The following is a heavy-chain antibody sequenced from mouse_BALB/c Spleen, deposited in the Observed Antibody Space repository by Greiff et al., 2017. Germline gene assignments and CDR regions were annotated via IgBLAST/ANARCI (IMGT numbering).Heavy chain of an antibody. CDR2: INPSNGRT. D-gene: IGHD2-10*02. V-gene: IGHV1S81*02. Sequence: QVQLQQPGAELVKPGASVKLSCKASGYTFTSYWMHWVKQRPGQGLEWIGEINPSNGRTNYNEKFKSKATLTVDKSSSTAYMQLSSLTSEDSAVYYCARWYGVWYFDVWGAGTTVTVSS. CDR1: GYTFTSYW. CDR3: ARWYGVWYFDV. J-gene: IGHJ1*01.